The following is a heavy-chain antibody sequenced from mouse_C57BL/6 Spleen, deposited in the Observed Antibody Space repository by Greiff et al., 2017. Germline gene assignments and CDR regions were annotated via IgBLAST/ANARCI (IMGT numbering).Heavy chain of an antibody. V-gene: IGHV5-15*01. CDR2: ISNLAYSI. CDR3: ARTWGDWYFDV. J-gene: IGHJ1*03. Sequence: EVQGVESGGGLVQPGGSLKLSCAASGFTFSDYGMAWVRQAPRKGPEWVAFISNLAYSIYYADTVTGRFTISRENAKNTLYLEMSSLRSEDTAMYYCARTWGDWYFDVWGTGTTGTVSS. CDR1: GFTFSDYG.